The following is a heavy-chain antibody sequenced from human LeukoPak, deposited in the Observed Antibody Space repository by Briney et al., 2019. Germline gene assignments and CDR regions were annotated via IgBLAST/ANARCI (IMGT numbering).Heavy chain of an antibody. CDR1: GGTFSSYT. J-gene: IGHJ5*02. D-gene: IGHD2-2*01. Sequence: SVNVSCKASGGTFSSYTISWVRQAPGQGLEWMGRIIPILGIANYAQKFQGRVTITADKSTSTAYMELSSLRSEDTAVYYCAHQLLEGCSDPWGQGTLVTVSS. CDR3: AHQLLEGCSDP. CDR2: IIPILGIA. V-gene: IGHV1-69*02.